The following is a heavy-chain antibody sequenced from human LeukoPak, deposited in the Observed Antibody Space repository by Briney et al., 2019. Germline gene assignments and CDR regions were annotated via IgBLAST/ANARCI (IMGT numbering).Heavy chain of an antibody. CDR3: ARGCLKSSGDGFDF. J-gene: IGHJ3*01. Sequence: SVKVSCKASGYTXSHYYMHWVRQAPGQELEWMGWINPNSGGANYAQSCQGRVALTRDTSITTAYMEVSRLTSDDTAVYYCARGCLKSSGDGFDFWGGGTMV. CDR1: GYTXSHYY. V-gene: IGHV1-2*02. D-gene: IGHD4-17*01. CDR2: INPNSGGA.